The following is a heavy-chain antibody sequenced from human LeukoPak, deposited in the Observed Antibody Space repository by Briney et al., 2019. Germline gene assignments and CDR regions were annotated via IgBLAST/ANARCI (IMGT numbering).Heavy chain of an antibody. J-gene: IGHJ4*02. Sequence: ASVKVSCKSSGYTFTGYYIHWVRQAPGKGLEWMGGFDPEDGETIYAQKFQGRVTMTEDTSTDTAYMELSSLRSEDTAVYYCATAGQWLEFDYWGQGTLVTVSS. CDR2: FDPEDGET. CDR1: GYTFTGYY. D-gene: IGHD6-19*01. V-gene: IGHV1-24*01. CDR3: ATAGQWLEFDY.